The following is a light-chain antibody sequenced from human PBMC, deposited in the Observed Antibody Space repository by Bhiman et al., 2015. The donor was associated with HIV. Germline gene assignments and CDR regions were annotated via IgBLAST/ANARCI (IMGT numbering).Light chain of an antibody. CDR1: TLGNYY. Sequence: SYELTQPPSVSVSPGQTASIPCSGDTLGNYYVCWYQQKPGLPPVLVIYQDDKRPSGIPERISGTNSGNTATLTISGTQAMDEADYYCQAWDSSAVVFGGGTKLTVL. J-gene: IGLJ2*01. V-gene: IGLV3-1*01. CDR2: QDD. CDR3: QAWDSSAVV.